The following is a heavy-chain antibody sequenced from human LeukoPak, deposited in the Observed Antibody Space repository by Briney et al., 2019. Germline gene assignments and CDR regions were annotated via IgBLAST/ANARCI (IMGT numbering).Heavy chain of an antibody. Sequence: GGSLRLSCAASGFTFSDSYMNWIRQVPGKGLEWISYISSSGGTIYYADSVKGRFTISRDNAKNSLYLQMNSLRAEDTGVYYCAKEGGDWGEGYFDYWGQGTLVTVSS. V-gene: IGHV3-11*01. CDR3: AKEGGDWGEGYFDY. CDR2: ISSSGGTI. J-gene: IGHJ4*02. D-gene: IGHD7-27*01. CDR1: GFTFSDSY.